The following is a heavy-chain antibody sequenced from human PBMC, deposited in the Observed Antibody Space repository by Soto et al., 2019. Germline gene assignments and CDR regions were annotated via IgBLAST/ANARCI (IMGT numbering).Heavy chain of an antibody. D-gene: IGHD3-3*01. V-gene: IGHV4-59*01. J-gene: IGHJ6*02. CDR3: ARDEWLTPAWMAYYYGMDV. Sequence: PSETLSLTCTVSGGSISSYYWSWIRQPPGKGLEWIGYIYYSGSTNYNPSLKSRVTISVDTSKNQFSLKLSSVTAADTAVYYCARDEWLTPAWMAYYYGMDVWGPGTTVTVSS. CDR1: GGSISSYY. CDR2: IYYSGST.